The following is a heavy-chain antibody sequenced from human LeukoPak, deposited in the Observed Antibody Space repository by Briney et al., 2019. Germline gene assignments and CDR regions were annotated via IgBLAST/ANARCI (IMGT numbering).Heavy chain of an antibody. D-gene: IGHD3-3*01. V-gene: IGHV4-34*01. CDR3: ARAGGVRRSFDY. CDR1: GGSFSGYY. Sequence: TLSLTCAVYGGSFSGYYWSWIRQPPGKGLEWIGEINHSGSTNYNPSLKSRVTISVDTSKNQFSLKLSSVTAADTAVYYCARAGGVRRSFDYWGQGTLVTVSS. J-gene: IGHJ4*02. CDR2: INHSGST.